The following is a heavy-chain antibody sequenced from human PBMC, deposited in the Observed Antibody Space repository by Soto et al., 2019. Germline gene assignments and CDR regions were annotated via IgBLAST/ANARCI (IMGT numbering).Heavy chain of an antibody. CDR2: IYYSGST. Sequence: SETLSLTCTVSGGSISSSSYYWGWIRQPPGKGLEWIGSIYYSGSTYYNPSLKSRVTISVDTSKNQFSLKLGSVTAADTAVYYCARHKLSRITIFGVAPDFDYWGQGTLVTVSS. D-gene: IGHD3-3*01. CDR3: ARHKLSRITIFGVAPDFDY. V-gene: IGHV4-39*01. CDR1: GGSISSSSYY. J-gene: IGHJ4*02.